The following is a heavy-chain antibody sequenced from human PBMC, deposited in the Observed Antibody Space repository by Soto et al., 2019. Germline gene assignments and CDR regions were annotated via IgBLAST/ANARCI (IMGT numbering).Heavy chain of an antibody. D-gene: IGHD2-15*01. CDR2: ISGSGGST. CDR3: AKDLGFYCSGGSCGGLDWFDP. CDR1: GFTFSSYA. J-gene: IGHJ5*02. V-gene: IGHV3-23*01. Sequence: GGSLRLSCAASGFTFSSYAMSWVRQAPGKGLEWVSAISGSGGSTYYADSVKGRFTISRDNSKDTLYLQINSLRAEDTAVYFCAKDLGFYCSGGSCGGLDWFDPWGQGTLVTVSS.